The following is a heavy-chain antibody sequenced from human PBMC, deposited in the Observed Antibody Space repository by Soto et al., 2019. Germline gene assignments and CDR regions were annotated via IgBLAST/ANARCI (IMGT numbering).Heavy chain of an antibody. J-gene: IGHJ5*02. CDR2: INHSGST. D-gene: IGHD2-15*01. Sequence: SETLSLTCAVYGGSFSGYYWSWIRQPPGKGLEWIGEINHSGSTNYNPSLKSRVTISVDTSKNLFSLNLTSVTAADTAVYYCARERVVVVAATKAAWLDPWGQGTLVTVSS. V-gene: IGHV4-34*01. CDR1: GGSFSGYY. CDR3: ARERVVVVAATKAAWLDP.